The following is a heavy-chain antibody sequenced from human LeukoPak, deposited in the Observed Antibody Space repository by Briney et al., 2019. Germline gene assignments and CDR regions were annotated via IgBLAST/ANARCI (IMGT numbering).Heavy chain of an antibody. V-gene: IGHV1-2*02. Sequence: ASVKVSCKASGYTFTGYYMHWVRQAPGQGLEWMGWINPNSGGTNYAQKFQGRVTMTRDTSISTAYMELSRLRSDDTAVYYCASGGRGGSNSACFAPWGRGTRAPVSS. CDR3: ASGGRGGSNSACFAP. D-gene: IGHD1-26*01. CDR1: GYTFTGYY. CDR2: INPNSGGT. J-gene: IGHJ5*02.